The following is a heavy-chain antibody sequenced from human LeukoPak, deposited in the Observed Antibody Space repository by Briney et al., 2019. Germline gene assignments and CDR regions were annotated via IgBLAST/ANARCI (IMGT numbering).Heavy chain of an antibody. V-gene: IGHV3-53*01. CDR2: IYSGGST. CDR1: GFTVSSNY. Sequence: GGSLRLSCAASGFTVSSNYMSWVRQAPGKGLEWVSVIYSGGSTYYADSVKGRFTISRDNSKNTLYLQMNSLRAEDTAVYYCARLLDTAMADFWGQGTLVTVSS. D-gene: IGHD5-18*01. J-gene: IGHJ4*02. CDR3: ARLLDTAMADF.